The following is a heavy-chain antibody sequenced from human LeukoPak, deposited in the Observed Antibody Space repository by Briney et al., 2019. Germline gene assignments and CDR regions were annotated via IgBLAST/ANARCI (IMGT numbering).Heavy chain of an antibody. J-gene: IGHJ4*02. Sequence: GGSLRLSCAASGFTSSTSGMHWVRQAPGKGLEWVAVIWYDGSNKHYAESVKGRFSISRDNSKSTLYLQMNSLRAEDTAVYYCARARGVSTGYRPIDYWGQGTLVTVSS. V-gene: IGHV3-33*01. CDR2: IWYDGSNK. CDR1: GFTSSTSG. CDR3: ARARGVSTGYRPIDY. D-gene: IGHD3-22*01.